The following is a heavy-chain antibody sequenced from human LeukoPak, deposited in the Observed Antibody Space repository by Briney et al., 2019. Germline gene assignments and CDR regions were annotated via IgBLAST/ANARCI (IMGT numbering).Heavy chain of an antibody. CDR2: IIPIFGTP. CDR3: ARASTYYYDSSGYTTLDY. J-gene: IGHJ4*02. V-gene: IGHV1-69*13. Sequence: SVKVSCKASGYTFTSYYMHWVRQAPGQGLEWMGGIIPIFGTPNYAQKFQGRVTITADESSSTTYMELSSLRSEDTAVYYCARASTYYYDSSGYTTLDYWGQGTLVTVSS. D-gene: IGHD3-22*01. CDR1: GYTFTSYY.